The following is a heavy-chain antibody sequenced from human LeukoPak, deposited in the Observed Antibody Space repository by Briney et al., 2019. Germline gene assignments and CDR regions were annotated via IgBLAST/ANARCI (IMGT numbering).Heavy chain of an antibody. J-gene: IGHJ4*02. Sequence: ASVTVSCKASGYTITSYGISWVRQAPGQGLEWMGWISAYNGNTNYAQKLQGRVTMTTDTSTSTAYMELRSLRSDATAVYYYARDPNPSATVDPFDCWGQRTLVTVSS. D-gene: IGHD4-23*01. CDR3: ARDPNPSATVDPFDC. CDR2: ISAYNGNT. CDR1: GYTITSYG. V-gene: IGHV1-18*01.